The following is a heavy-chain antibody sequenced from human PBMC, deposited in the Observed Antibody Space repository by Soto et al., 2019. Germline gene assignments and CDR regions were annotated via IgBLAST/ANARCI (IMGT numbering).Heavy chain of an antibody. CDR1: GFTFSSYS. J-gene: IGHJ6*02. D-gene: IGHD6-13*01. CDR2: ISSSSSYI. V-gene: IGHV3-21*01. CDR3: ARDVIAAAGKRNYYYGMDV. Sequence: GGSLRLSCAASGFTFSSYSMNWVRQAPGKGLEWVSSISSSSSYIYYADSVKGRFNISRDNAKNSLYLQMNSLRDEDTAVYYCARDVIAAAGKRNYYYGMDVWGQGTTVTVSS.